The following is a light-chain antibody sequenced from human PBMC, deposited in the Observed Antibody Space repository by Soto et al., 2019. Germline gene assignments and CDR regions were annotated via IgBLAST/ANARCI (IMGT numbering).Light chain of an antibody. CDR2: DAS. CDR1: QSVSSY. CDR3: QQRSNWPPYT. J-gene: IGKJ2*01. V-gene: IGKV3-11*01. Sequence: EIVLTQSPATLSLSPWERATLSCRASQSVSSYLAWYQQKPGQAPRLLIYDASNRATGIPARFSGSGSGTDFTLTISSLEPEDFAVYYCQQRSNWPPYTFGQGTKVDI.